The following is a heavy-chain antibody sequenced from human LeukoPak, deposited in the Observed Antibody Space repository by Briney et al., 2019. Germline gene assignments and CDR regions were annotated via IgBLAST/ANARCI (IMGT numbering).Heavy chain of an antibody. J-gene: IGHJ4*02. CDR1: GGSISSGDYY. D-gene: IGHD2-2*01. V-gene: IGHV4-30-4*08. CDR3: ATGYCSSTSCAPPSFGFDY. Sequence: PSETLSLTCTVSGGSISSGDYYWSWIRQPPGKGLEWIGYIYYSGSTYYNPSLKSRVTISVDTSKNQFSLKLSSVTAADTAVYYCATGYCSSTSCAPPSFGFDYWGQGTLVTVSS. CDR2: IYYSGST.